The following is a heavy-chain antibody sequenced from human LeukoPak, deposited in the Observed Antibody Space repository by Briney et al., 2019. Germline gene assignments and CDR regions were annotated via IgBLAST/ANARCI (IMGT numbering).Heavy chain of an antibody. CDR1: GFSFSDYY. J-gene: IGHJ3*02. V-gene: IGHV3-11*01. Sequence: PGGSLRLSCAASGFSFSDYYMSWIRQAPGKGLEWVSYINSSGSTIYYADSVKGRFTISRDNAKNSLYLQMNSLRAEDTAVYYCARDNNDIWTGYHDAFDIWGQGTMVTVSS. D-gene: IGHD3-9*01. CDR3: ARDNNDIWTGYHDAFDI. CDR2: INSSGSTI.